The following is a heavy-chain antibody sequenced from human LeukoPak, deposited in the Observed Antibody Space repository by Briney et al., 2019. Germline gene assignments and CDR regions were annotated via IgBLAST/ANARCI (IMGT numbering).Heavy chain of an antibody. CDR3: ARAAGGYCTGGKCYYDNWFDP. D-gene: IGHD2-8*02. CDR1: GYSFSSNW. J-gene: IGHJ5*02. CDR2: IYPGDSDT. V-gene: IGHV5-51*01. Sequence: GESLKISCKASGYSFSSNWIAWVRQMPGKGLEWMGTIYPGDSDTRYSPSFQGQVTISADKSIHTAFLQWSSLKASDTAIYYCARAAGGYCTGGKCYYDNWFDPWGQGTLVTVSS.